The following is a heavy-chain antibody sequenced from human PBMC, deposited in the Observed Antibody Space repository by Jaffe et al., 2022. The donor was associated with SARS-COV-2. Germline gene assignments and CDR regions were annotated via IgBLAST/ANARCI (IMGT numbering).Heavy chain of an antibody. D-gene: IGHD6-19*01. CDR3: ARGDTHDSSGWDNYYYYGMDV. J-gene: IGHJ6*02. Sequence: QVQLVESGGGVVQPGRSLRLSCAASGFTFSSYAMHWVRQAPGKGLEWVAVISYDGSNKYYADSVKGRFTISRDNSKNTLYLQMNSLRAEDTAVYYCARGDTHDSSGWDNYYYYGMDVWGQGTTVTVSS. V-gene: IGHV3-30-3*01. CDR2: ISYDGSNK. CDR1: GFTFSSYA.